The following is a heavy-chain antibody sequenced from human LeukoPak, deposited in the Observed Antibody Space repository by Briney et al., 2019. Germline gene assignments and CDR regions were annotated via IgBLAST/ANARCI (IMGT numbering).Heavy chain of an antibody. D-gene: IGHD3-3*01. CDR1: GGSISSGGYS. V-gene: IGHV4-34*01. J-gene: IGHJ4*02. CDR2: INHSGST. Sequence: SETLSLTCAVSGGSISSGGYSWSWIRQPPGKGLEWIGEINHSGSTNYNPSLKSRVTISVDTSKNQFSLKLSSVTAADTAVYYCARGRAIFGVVRPPSGGALDYWGQGTLVTVSS. CDR3: ARGRAIFGVVRPPSGGALDY.